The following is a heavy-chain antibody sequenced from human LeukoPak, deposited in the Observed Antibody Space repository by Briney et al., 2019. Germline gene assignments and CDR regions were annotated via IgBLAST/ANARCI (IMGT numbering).Heavy chain of an antibody. Sequence: PSETLSLTCAVSGGSISSSNWWSWVRQPPGKGLEWIGEIYHSGSTNYNPSLKSRVTISVDKSKNQFSLKLSSVTAADTAVYYCARDDIVGATAFDIWGQGTMVTVSS. CDR2: IYHSGST. CDR1: GGSISSSNW. V-gene: IGHV4-4*02. CDR3: ARDDIVGATAFDI. J-gene: IGHJ3*02. D-gene: IGHD1-26*01.